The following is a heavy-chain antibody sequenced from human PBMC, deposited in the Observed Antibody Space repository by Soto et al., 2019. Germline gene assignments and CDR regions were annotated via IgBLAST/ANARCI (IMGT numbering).Heavy chain of an antibody. CDR2: IKSKTDGGTT. V-gene: IGHV3-15*01. Sequence: EVQLVESGGGLVIPGGYLRLSCAASGFTFSNAWLSWVRQAPGKGLEWVGRIKSKTDGGTTDYTAPVKGRFTISRDDSKNTLYLQMNSLKIEDTAVYYCTTGSTSTKNYWGQGTLVTVSS. J-gene: IGHJ4*02. D-gene: IGHD6-6*01. CDR3: TTGSTSTKNY. CDR1: GFTFSNAW.